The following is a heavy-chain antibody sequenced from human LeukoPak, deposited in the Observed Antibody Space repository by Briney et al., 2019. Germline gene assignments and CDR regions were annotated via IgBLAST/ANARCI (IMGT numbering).Heavy chain of an antibody. CDR3: ARERYQKQQVDY. CDR1: GGTFSSYS. V-gene: IGHV1-2*02. CDR2: INPNSGGT. Sequence: ASVKVSCKASGGTFSSYSISWVRQAPGQGLEWMGWINPNSGGTNYAQKFQGRVTMTRDTSISTAYMELSRLRSDDTAVYYCARERYQKQQVDYWGQGTLVTVSS. D-gene: IGHD6-13*01. J-gene: IGHJ4*02.